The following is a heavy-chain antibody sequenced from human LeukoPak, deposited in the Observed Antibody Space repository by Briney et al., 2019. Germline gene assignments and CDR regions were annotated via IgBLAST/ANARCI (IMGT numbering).Heavy chain of an antibody. CDR3: AREVVVVVPAYFDY. Sequence: ASVKVSCKASGYTFTGYYMHWVRQAPGQGLEWMGWINPNSGGTNYAQKFQGRVTMTRDTSISTAYMELSRLRSDDTAVYYCAREVVVVVPAYFDYWGQGTLVTVSS. CDR2: INPNSGGT. V-gene: IGHV1-2*02. J-gene: IGHJ4*02. D-gene: IGHD2-2*01. CDR1: GYTFTGYY.